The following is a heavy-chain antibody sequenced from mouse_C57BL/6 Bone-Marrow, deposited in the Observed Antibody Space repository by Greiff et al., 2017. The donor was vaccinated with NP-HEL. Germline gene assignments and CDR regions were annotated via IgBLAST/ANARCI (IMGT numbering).Heavy chain of an antibody. D-gene: IGHD1-1*01. CDR1: GFTFSDFY. J-gene: IGHJ1*03. CDR3: ARDGYGSSDWYFDV. V-gene: IGHV7-1*01. Sequence: DVHLVESGGGLVQSGRSLRLSCATSGFTFSDFYMEWVRQAPGKGLEWIAASRNKANDYTTEYSASVKGRFIVSRDTSQSILYLQMNALSAEDTAIYYCARDGYGSSDWYFDVWGTGTTVTVSS. CDR2: SRNKANDYTT.